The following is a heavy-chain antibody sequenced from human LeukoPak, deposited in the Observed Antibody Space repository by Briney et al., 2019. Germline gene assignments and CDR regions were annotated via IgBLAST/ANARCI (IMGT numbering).Heavy chain of an antibody. J-gene: IGHJ4*02. D-gene: IGHD5-24*01. CDR1: GFPLSSNY. V-gene: IGHV3-33*08. CDR2: IWYDGTNK. CDR3: ARGDGYDFDY. Sequence: PGGSLRLSCAASGFPLSSNYMSWVRQAPGKGLEWVAVIWYDGTNKYYADSVKGRFTISRDNSKNTLYLQMNSLSAEDTAVYYCARGDGYDFDYWGQGTLVTVSS.